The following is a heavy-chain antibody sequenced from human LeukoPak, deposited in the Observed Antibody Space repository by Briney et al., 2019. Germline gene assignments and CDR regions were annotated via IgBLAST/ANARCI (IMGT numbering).Heavy chain of an antibody. CDR1: GGTFSSYA. D-gene: IGHD4/OR15-4a*01. V-gene: IGHV1-69*13. Sequence: ASVKVSCKASGGTFSSYAISWVRQAPGQGLEWMGGIIPIFGTANYAQKFQGRVTITADESTSTAYMELSSLRSEDTAVYYCAKGGLTTNSSNSAGMDVWGQGPTVPFS. CDR3: AKGGLTTNSSNSAGMDV. CDR2: IIPIFGTA. J-gene: IGHJ6*02.